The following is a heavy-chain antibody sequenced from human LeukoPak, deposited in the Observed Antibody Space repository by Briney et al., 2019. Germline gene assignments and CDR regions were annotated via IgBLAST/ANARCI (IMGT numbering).Heavy chain of an antibody. CDR1: GFTFISYS. CDR2: ISSPDSTT. D-gene: IGHD3-22*01. CDR3: ARVRSSYYYDSSSYYHYDGFDI. Sequence: GRSQRLSCAASGFTFISYSMNWVRQAPGKGLEWVSYISSPDSTTYYADSVKGRFTISRDNAKNSLSLQMNSLRAEDTAVYFCARVRSSYYYDSSSYYHYDGFDIWGQGTMVTVSS. V-gene: IGHV3-48*01. J-gene: IGHJ3*02.